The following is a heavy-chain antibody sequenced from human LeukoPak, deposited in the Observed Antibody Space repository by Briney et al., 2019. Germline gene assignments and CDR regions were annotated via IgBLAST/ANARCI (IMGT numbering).Heavy chain of an antibody. J-gene: IGHJ4*02. CDR1: GFTFSSYW. CDR3: ARDTYGSGSYCNF. CDR2: INTDGSST. Sequence: PGGSLRLSCAVSGFTFSSYWMHWVRQAPGKGLVWVSRINTDGSSTSYADSVKGRFTISRVNAKNTLYLQMSNLRAEDTAVYYCARDTYGSGSYCNFWGQGTLVTVSS. D-gene: IGHD3-10*01. V-gene: IGHV3-74*01.